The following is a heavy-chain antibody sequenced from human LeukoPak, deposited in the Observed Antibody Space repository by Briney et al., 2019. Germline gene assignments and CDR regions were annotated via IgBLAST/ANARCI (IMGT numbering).Heavy chain of an antibody. CDR1: GYSISSGYY. CDR2: ISLRGGT. D-gene: IGHD3-22*01. Sequence: SETLSLTCTVSGYSISSGYYWGWIRQPPGKGLEWIGSISLRGGTNYNPSLKSRLTLSVDTSKNQFSLELSSVTAADTAVFYCAKDPFYFDTRDYWGQGILVTVSS. CDR3: AKDPFYFDTRDY. J-gene: IGHJ4*02. V-gene: IGHV4-38-2*02.